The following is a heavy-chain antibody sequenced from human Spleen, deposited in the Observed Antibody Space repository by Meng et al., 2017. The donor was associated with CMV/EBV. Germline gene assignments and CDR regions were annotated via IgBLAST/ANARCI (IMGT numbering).Heavy chain of an antibody. CDR1: GFPFRNFA. CDR2: IGYGDGRAK. V-gene: IGHV3-30*02. CDR3: VKDRPEILGLDP. Sequence: GESLKISCAASGFPFRNFAMHWVRQAPGKGLQWVAYIGYGDGRAKYYVESMRGRLTISRDNSKNMVYLQMNSLRNEDTAVYYCVKDRPEILGLDPWGQGTLVTVSS. D-gene: IGHD1-14*01. J-gene: IGHJ5*02.